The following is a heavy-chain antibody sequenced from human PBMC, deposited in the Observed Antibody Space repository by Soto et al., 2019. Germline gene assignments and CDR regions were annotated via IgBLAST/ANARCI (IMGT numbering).Heavy chain of an antibody. CDR3: ARVYDILTGPFDY. Sequence: SEALSVTWTVSGGFISSYEWSWSRQPPGKGLEWIGYIYYSGSTNYNPSLKSRVTISVDTSKNQFSLKLSSVTAADTAVYYCARVYDILTGPFDYWGQGTLVTVS. CDR1: GGFISSYE. J-gene: IGHJ4*02. D-gene: IGHD3-9*01. CDR2: IYYSGST. V-gene: IGHV4-59*01.